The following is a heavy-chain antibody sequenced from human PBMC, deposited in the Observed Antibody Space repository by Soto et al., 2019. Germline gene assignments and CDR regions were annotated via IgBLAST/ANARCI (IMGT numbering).Heavy chain of an antibody. CDR2: IYYSGST. J-gene: IGHJ6*02. Sequence: PSETLSLTCTVSGGSISSGDYYWSWIRQPPGKGLEWIGYIYYSGSTYYNPSLKSRVTISVDTSKNQFSLKLSSVTAADTAVYYCARDPGVVVAATGTYYYYGMDVWGQGTTVTVSS. V-gene: IGHV4-30-4*01. CDR3: ARDPGVVVAATGTYYYYGMDV. D-gene: IGHD2-15*01. CDR1: GGSISSGDYY.